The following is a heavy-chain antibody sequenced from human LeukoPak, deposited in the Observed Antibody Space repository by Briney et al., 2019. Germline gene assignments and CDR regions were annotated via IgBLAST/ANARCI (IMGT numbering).Heavy chain of an antibody. J-gene: IGHJ4*02. CDR2: IYYSGST. CDR3: ARLQMGYSGSESYYRPPGYDY. Sequence: SETLSLTCTVSGGSISSSSYYWGWIRQPPGKGLEWIGSIYYSGSTYYNPSLKSRVTISVDTSKNQFSLKLSSVTAADTAVYYCARLQMGYSGSESYYRPPGYDYWGQGTLVTVSS. CDR1: GGSISSSSYY. V-gene: IGHV4-39*01. D-gene: IGHD3-10*01.